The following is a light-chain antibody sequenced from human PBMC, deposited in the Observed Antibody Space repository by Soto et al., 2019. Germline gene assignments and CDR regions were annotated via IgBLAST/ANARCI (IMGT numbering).Light chain of an antibody. V-gene: IGKV1-5*01. Sequence: DIQMTQSPSTRSASVGDRVAITCRASQSISSWLAWYQQKPGKAPKLLIYDASSLESGVPSRFSGSGSGTEFTLTISSLQPDDFATYYCQKYNSYRWTFGQGTKVDIK. CDR3: QKYNSYRWT. CDR1: QSISSW. CDR2: DAS. J-gene: IGKJ1*01.